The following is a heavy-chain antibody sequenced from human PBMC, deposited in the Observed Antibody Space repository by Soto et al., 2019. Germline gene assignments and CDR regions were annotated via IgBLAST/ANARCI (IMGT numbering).Heavy chain of an antibody. CDR2: VSYSGTT. Sequence: QLQLQESGPGLVKPSETLSLTCAVSGDSISNLYYWGWIRQPPGKGLEWIGTVSYSGTTYYNPSLKSRITVSGDTSKNQFSLSLSSVTSADTAVYYCARLSGNCYRTVGYWGQGILVTVSS. D-gene: IGHD2-15*01. CDR1: GDSISNLYY. J-gene: IGHJ1*01. CDR3: ARLSGNCYRTVGY. V-gene: IGHV4-39*01.